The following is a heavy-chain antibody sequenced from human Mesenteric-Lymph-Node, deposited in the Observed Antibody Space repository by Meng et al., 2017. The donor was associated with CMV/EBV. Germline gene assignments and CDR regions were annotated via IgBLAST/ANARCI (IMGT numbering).Heavy chain of an antibody. V-gene: IGHV1-69*05. CDR3: ARALRRGGAPRDYFDY. J-gene: IGHJ4*02. CDR2: IIPILGTA. D-gene: IGHD2-21*01. Sequence: SVKVSCKASGDTFSRYAISWVRQAPGQGLEWMGGIIPILGTANYAQKFQGRVTITTDESTSTAYMELSSLRSEDTAVYYCARALRRGGAPRDYFDYWGQGTLVTVSS. CDR1: GDTFSRYA.